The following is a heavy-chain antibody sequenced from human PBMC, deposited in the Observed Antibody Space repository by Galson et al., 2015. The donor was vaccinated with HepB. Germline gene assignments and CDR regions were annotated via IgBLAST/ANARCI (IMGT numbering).Heavy chain of an antibody. J-gene: IGHJ6*02. CDR3: ARGHFLEWLQPYSN. CDR2: ISYDGSNK. Sequence: SLRLSCAASGFTFSSYGMHWVRQAPGKGLEWVAVISYDGSNKYYADSVKGRFTISRDNSKNTLYLQMNSLRSEDTAVYYCARGHFLEWLQPYSNRGQGTTVTVSS. CDR1: GFTFSSYG. D-gene: IGHD3-3*01. V-gene: IGHV3-30*03.